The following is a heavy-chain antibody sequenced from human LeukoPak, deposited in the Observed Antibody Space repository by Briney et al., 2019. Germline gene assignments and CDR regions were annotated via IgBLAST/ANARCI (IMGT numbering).Heavy chain of an antibody. D-gene: IGHD1-26*01. CDR3: ARANGNEFDY. J-gene: IGHJ4*02. CDR2: ISHSGST. Sequence: SETLSLTCTVSGGSISSYYWGWIRQPPGKGLEWITCISHSGSTNYNPSLKTRVSISMDMSKNQFSLRLSSVTAAVTAVYYCARANGNEFDYWGQGTLVTVSS. CDR1: GGSISSYY. V-gene: IGHV4-59*01.